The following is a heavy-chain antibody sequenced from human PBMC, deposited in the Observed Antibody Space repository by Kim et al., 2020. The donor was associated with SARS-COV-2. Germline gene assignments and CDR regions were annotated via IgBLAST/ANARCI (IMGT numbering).Heavy chain of an antibody. D-gene: IGHD4-17*01. J-gene: IGHJ4*02. V-gene: IGHV3-30*01. CDR3: ARAYGDYADYYFDY. Sequence: VDSVKGRFTIYRDNSKNTLYLQMNSLRAEDTAVYYCARAYGDYADYYFDYWGQGTLVTVSS.